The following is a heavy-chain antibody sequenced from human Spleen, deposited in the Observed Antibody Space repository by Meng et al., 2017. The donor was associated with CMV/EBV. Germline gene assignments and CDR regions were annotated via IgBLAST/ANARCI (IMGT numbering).Heavy chain of an antibody. CDR2: ISYGGSNT. J-gene: IGHJ4*02. CDR3: AKEEEDYVWGSYRYTYFDY. CDR1: GFTFSSYA. V-gene: IGHV3-30-3*01. Sequence: GGSLRLSCAASGFTFSSYAMHWVRQAPGKGLEWVAVISYGGSNTYYADPVKGRFTISRDNSKNTLYLQMNSLRAEDTAVYYCAKEEEDYVWGSYRYTYFDYWGQGTLVTVSS. D-gene: IGHD3-16*02.